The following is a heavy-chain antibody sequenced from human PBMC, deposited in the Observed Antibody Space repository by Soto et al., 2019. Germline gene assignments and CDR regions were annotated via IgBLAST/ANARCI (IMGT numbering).Heavy chain of an antibody. CDR3: ARMATSGTLNWFDP. CDR2: MNPNSGNG. Sequence: QVQLVQSGAEVKKPGASVKVSCQASGYAFSNNDISWVRQGTGQGLEWMGWMNPNSGNGGYAQKCQGRVTRTRDTSTSTAYRELSSLTSDDTASYYCARMATSGTLNWFDPWGQGTLVTVSS. CDR1: GYAFSNND. V-gene: IGHV1-8*01. J-gene: IGHJ5*02.